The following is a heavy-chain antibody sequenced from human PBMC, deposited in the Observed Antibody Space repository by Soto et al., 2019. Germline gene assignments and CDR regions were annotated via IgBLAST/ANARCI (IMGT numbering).Heavy chain of an antibody. J-gene: IGHJ6*03. CDR2: IYPGDSDT. CDR3: ARHPLDCSSTSCHDYYYYMDV. Sequence: SLKRSCERSVYSFTSYWIVWVLQIPVKVLDCIVIIYPGDSDTRYSPSFQGQVTISADKSISTAYLQWSSLKASDTAMYYCARHPLDCSSTSCHDYYYYMDVWGKGTTVTVSS. V-gene: IGHV5-51*01. CDR1: VYSFTSYW. D-gene: IGHD2-2*01.